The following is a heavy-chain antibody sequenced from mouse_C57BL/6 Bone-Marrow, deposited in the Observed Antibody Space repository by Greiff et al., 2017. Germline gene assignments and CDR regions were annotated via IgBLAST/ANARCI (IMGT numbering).Heavy chain of an antibody. CDR2: IYPRSGNT. CDR1: GYTFTSYG. J-gene: IGHJ4*01. Sequence: QVQLQQSGAELARPGASVKLSCKASGYTFTSYGISWVKQRTGQGLEWIGEIYPRSGNTYYNEKFKGKATLTADKSSSTAYMELRILTSEDSAVYFCARLELGRRYYAMDYWGQGTSVTVSS. CDR3: ARLELGRRYYAMDY. V-gene: IGHV1-81*01. D-gene: IGHD4-1*01.